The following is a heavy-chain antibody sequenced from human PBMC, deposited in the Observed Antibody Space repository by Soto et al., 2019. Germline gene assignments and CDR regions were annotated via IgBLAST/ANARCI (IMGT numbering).Heavy chain of an antibody. D-gene: IGHD1-1*01. Sequence: SETLSLTCTVSGGSISSGDYYWSWIRQPPGKGLEWIGYIYYSGSTYYNPSLKSRVTISVDTSKNQFSLKLSSVTAADTAVYYCARDQLEGNWFDPWGQGTLGTVSS. CDR1: GGSISSGDYY. V-gene: IGHV4-30-4*01. CDR3: ARDQLEGNWFDP. J-gene: IGHJ5*02. CDR2: IYYSGST.